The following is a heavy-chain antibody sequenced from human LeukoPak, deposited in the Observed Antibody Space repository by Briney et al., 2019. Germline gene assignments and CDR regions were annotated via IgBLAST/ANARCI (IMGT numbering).Heavy chain of an antibody. D-gene: IGHD3-16*01. CDR2: IRSESSST. CDR1: GFTFSRYT. V-gene: IGHV3-48*01. Sequence: PGGSLRLSCAASGFTFSRYTMNWVRQAPGKELEGISDIRSESSSTTYADSVKGRFTISRDNAKNSLYLQINSLRAEDTAVYYCVRDLNWAFDYWGQGTLVTVSS. CDR3: VRDLNWAFDY. J-gene: IGHJ4*02.